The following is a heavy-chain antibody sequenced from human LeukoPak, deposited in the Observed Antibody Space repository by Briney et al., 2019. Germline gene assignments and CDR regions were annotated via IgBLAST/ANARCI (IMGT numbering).Heavy chain of an antibody. J-gene: IGHJ6*03. CDR2: IYYSGST. CDR1: GGSISSYY. V-gene: IGHV4-59*01. CDR3: ARAKQGDCSSTSCYFGYYYYYMDV. Sequence: SETLSLTCTVSGGSISSYYWSWIRQPPGKGLEWIGYIYYSGSTNYNPSLRSRVTISVDTSKNQFSLKLSSVTAADTAVYYCARAKQGDCSSTSCYFGYYYYYMDVWGKGTTVTVSS. D-gene: IGHD2-2*01.